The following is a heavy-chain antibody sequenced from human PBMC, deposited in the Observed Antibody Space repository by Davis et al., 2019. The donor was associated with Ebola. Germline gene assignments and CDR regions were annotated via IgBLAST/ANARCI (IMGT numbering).Heavy chain of an antibody. J-gene: IGHJ6*04. CDR1: GFTFTSSA. D-gene: IGHD2-15*01. CDR2: IVVGSGNT. V-gene: IGHV1-58*01. CDR3: AADRYCSGGSCDYGMDV. Sequence: AASVTVSCKASGFTFTSSAVQWVRQARGQRLEWIGWIVVGSGNTNYAQKFQERVTITRDMSTSTAYMELSSLRSEDTAVYYCAADRYCSGGSCDYGMDVWGKGTTVTVSS.